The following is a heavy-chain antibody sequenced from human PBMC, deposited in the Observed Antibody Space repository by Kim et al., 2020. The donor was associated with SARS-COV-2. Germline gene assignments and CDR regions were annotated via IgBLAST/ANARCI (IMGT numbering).Heavy chain of an antibody. J-gene: IGHJ3*02. V-gene: IGHV4-59*01. CDR3: ARDSTDAFDI. Sequence: SETLSLTCTVSGVSISSYYWSWIRQPPGKGLEWIGYIYYSGSTNYNPSLKSRVTISVDTSKNQFSLKLSSVTAADTAVYYCARDSTDAFDIWGQGTMVTV. CDR2: IYYSGST. CDR1: GVSISSYY.